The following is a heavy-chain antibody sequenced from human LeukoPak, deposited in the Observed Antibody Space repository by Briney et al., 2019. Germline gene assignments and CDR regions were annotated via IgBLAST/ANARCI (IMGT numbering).Heavy chain of an antibody. CDR3: AREHAVAGTGRWFDP. Sequence: SETLSLTCAVYGGSFSGYYWSWIRQPPGKGLEWIGEINHSGSTNYNPSLESRVTISVDTSKNQFSLKLSSVTAADTAVYYCAREHAVAGTGRWFDPWGQGTLVTVSS. D-gene: IGHD6-19*01. J-gene: IGHJ5*02. CDR1: GGSFSGYY. CDR2: INHSGST. V-gene: IGHV4-34*01.